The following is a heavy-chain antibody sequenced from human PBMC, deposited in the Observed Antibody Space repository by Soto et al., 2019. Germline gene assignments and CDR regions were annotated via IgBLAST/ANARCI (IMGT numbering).Heavy chain of an antibody. D-gene: IGHD3-22*01. Sequence: PGGSLRLSCAASGFTFSSYAMSWVRQAPAKGLEWVSGISGSGGSTYYADSVKGRFTISRDNSKNTLYLQMNSLRAEDTAVYYCAKDRVYYYDSSGSHFDYWGQGTLVTVSS. CDR3: AKDRVYYYDSSGSHFDY. CDR1: GFTFSSYA. V-gene: IGHV3-23*01. CDR2: ISGSGGST. J-gene: IGHJ4*02.